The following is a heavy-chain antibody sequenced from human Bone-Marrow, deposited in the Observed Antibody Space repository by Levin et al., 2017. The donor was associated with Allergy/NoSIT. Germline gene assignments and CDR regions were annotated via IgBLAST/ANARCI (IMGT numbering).Heavy chain of an antibody. CDR3: ALLFYSSSWYGDY. CDR1: GYTFTGYY. J-gene: IGHJ4*02. D-gene: IGHD6-13*01. CDR2: INPNSGGT. Sequence: ASVKVSCKASGYTFTGYYMHWVRQAPGQGLEWMGWINPNSGGTNYAQKFQGRVTMTRDTSISTAYMELSRLRSDDTAVYYCALLFYSSSWYGDYWGQGTLVTVSS. V-gene: IGHV1-2*02.